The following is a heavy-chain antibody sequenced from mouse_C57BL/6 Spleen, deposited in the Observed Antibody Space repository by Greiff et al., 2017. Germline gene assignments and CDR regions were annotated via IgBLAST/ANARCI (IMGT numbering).Heavy chain of an antibody. V-gene: IGHV5-17*01. CDR1: GFTFSDYG. J-gene: IGHJ4*01. CDR2: ISSGSSTI. Sequence: EVQLVESGGGLVKPGGSLTLSCAASGFTFSDYGMHWVRQAPEKGLEWVAYISSGSSTIYYADTVKGRFTISRDNAKNTLFLQMTSLRSEDTAMYYCARSYYGYYYAMDYWGQGTSVTVSS. CDR3: ARSYYGYYYAMDY. D-gene: IGHD1-1*01.